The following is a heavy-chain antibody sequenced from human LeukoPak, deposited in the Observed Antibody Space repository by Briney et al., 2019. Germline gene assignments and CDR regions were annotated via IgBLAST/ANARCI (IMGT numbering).Heavy chain of an antibody. CDR3: ARNPGIAARGCFQH. CDR1: GGSFSGYY. CDR2: INHSGST. D-gene: IGHD6-13*01. Sequence: SETLSLTCAVYGGSFSGYYWSWIRQPPGKGLEWIGEINHSGSTNYNPSLKSRVTISVDTSKNQFSLKLSSVTAADTAVYYCARNPGIAARGCFQHWGRAPWSPSPQ. V-gene: IGHV4-34*01. J-gene: IGHJ1*01.